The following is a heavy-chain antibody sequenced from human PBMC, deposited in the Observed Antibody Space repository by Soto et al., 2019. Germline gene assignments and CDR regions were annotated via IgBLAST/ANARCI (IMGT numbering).Heavy chain of an antibody. Sequence: SETLSLTCAGYGGSFSGYYWNWIRQPPGKGLEWIGEINHSGSTNYNPSLKSRVTISLDTSKNQFSLKLSSMTAADTAVYYCARGYGRNLDYWGQGTLVTVS. J-gene: IGHJ4*01. CDR1: GGSFSGYY. CDR3: ARGYGRNLDY. D-gene: IGHD3-10*01. CDR2: INHSGST. V-gene: IGHV4-34*01.